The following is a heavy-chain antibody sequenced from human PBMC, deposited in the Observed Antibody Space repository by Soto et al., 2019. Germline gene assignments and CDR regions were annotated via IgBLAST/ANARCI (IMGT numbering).Heavy chain of an antibody. D-gene: IGHD2-21*01. Sequence: QVHLQQWGAGLLKPSETLSLSCTVSGASFSEYYWSWSRHPPGKGLEWIGETNHRGVTHYNRSLTSRVTISVETSKIQFSLRLSSVTAADTGVYYCAGCGRMGVDHWGQGTLVIVSS. J-gene: IGHJ4*02. CDR3: AGCGRMGVDH. V-gene: IGHV4-34*01. CDR1: GASFSEYY. CDR2: TNHRGVT.